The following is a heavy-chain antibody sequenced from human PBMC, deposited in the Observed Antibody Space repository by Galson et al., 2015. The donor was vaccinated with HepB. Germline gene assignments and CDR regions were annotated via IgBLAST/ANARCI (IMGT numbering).Heavy chain of an antibody. CDR3: ARGWNDAPTRMDVFDI. J-gene: IGHJ3*02. CDR1: GFTFSTYS. V-gene: IGHV3-21*01. D-gene: IGHD1-1*01. Sequence: SLRLSCAASGFTFSTYSMNWVRQAPGKGPEWVSSIRSSSSNKYYADSVKGRFTISRDNAKNSLYLQMNSLRAEDTAVYYCARGWNDAPTRMDVFDIWGQGTVVTVSS. CDR2: IRSSSSNK.